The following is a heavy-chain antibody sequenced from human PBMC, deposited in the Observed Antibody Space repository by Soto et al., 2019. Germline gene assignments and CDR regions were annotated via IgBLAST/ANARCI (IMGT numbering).Heavy chain of an antibody. CDR1: GFSSSAFS. CDR3: AREGGRHCSPTRCYNAFDI. J-gene: IGHJ3*02. Sequence: GGSLRLSCASSGFSSSAFSMNWVRQAPGKGLEWVSYISSTSSTIYYGDSVKGRFTISRDNAKNSLYLQMNSLGDEDTAVYYCAREGGRHCSPTRCYNAFDIWGQGTMVTVSS. CDR2: ISSTSSTI. D-gene: IGHD2-2*02. V-gene: IGHV3-48*02.